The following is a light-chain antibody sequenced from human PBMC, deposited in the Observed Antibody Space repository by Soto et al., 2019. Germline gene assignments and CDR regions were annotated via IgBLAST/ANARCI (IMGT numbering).Light chain of an antibody. J-gene: IGKJ5*01. Sequence: VVLTQSPGTLSLSPGERSTLSCMASQSVDSNYLAWYQQKPGQAPRLLIYDAYNRATGIPPRFSGSGSGTDFTLTISSLEPEDSAVYYCQQRHMWPITFGQGTRLEIK. CDR3: QQRHMWPIT. CDR1: QSVDSNY. CDR2: DAY. V-gene: IGKV3-11*01.